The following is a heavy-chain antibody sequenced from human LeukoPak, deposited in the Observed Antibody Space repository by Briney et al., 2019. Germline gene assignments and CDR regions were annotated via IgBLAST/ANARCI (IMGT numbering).Heavy chain of an antibody. CDR2: IKSKTDGGTT. V-gene: IGHV3-15*01. CDR3: TTEDSSSSGLDEAFDY. CDR1: GFTFSSYS. J-gene: IGHJ4*02. D-gene: IGHD6-6*01. Sequence: GGSLRLSCAASGFTFSSYSMNWVRQAPGKGLEWVGRIKSKTDGGTTDYAAPVKGRFTISRDDSKNTLYLQMNSLKTEDTAVYYCTTEDSSSSGLDEAFDYWGQGTLVTVSS.